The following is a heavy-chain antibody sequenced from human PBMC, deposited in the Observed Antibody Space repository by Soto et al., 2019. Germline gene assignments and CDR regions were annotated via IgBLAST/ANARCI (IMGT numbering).Heavy chain of an antibody. Sequence: QVQLQESGPGLVKPSETLSLTCTVSGGSISSYYWSWILQPPGKGLEWIGYIYYSGSTNYNPSLKSRVTISVYTSKSQFSLQLSSVTAADTAVYYCARRLGRSFDYWGQGTLVTVSS. V-gene: IGHV4-59*08. CDR2: IYYSGST. J-gene: IGHJ4*02. CDR3: ARRLGRSFDY. CDR1: GGSISSYY. D-gene: IGHD2-15*01.